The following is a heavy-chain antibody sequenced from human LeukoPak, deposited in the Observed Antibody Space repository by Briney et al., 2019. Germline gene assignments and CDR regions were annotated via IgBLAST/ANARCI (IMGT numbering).Heavy chain of an antibody. Sequence: PGGSLRLSCAASGFTFSSYSMTWVRQAPGKGLEWVSYISSSSSTIYYADSVKGRFTISRDNAKNSLYLQMNSLRAEDTAVYYCARVSGWYWYPFDYWGQGTLVTVSP. CDR2: ISSSSSTI. CDR3: ARVSGWYWYPFDY. CDR1: GFTFSSYS. J-gene: IGHJ4*02. D-gene: IGHD6-19*01. V-gene: IGHV3-48*01.